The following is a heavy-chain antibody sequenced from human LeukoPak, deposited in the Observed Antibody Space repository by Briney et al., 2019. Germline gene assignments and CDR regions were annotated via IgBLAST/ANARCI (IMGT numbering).Heavy chain of an antibody. CDR2: IYHSGST. V-gene: IGHV4-4*02. J-gene: IGHJ4*02. CDR1: GGSISSSNW. D-gene: IGHD3-22*01. CDR3: ARVAYYSDRSAFAFFDY. Sequence: PSETLSLTCAVSGGSISSSNWWSWVRQPPGKGLEWIGEIYHSGSTNYNPSLKNRVTISVDKSKNQFSLKLSSVTAADTAVYYCARVAYYSDRSAFAFFDYWGRGTLVTVSS.